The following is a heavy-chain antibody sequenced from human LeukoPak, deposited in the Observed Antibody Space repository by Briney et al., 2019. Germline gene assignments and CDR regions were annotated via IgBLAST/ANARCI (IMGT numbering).Heavy chain of an antibody. J-gene: IGHJ4*02. CDR1: GGSISSYY. V-gene: IGHV4-59*01. D-gene: IGHD3-22*01. CDR3: AREASSGYYRMYYFDY. Sequence: SETLSLTCTVSGGSISSYYWNWIRQPPGKGLEWIGYIYYSGSTNYNPSLKSRVTISVDTSKNQFSLKLSSVTAADTAVYYCAREASSGYYRMYYFDYWGQGTLVTVSS. CDR2: IYYSGST.